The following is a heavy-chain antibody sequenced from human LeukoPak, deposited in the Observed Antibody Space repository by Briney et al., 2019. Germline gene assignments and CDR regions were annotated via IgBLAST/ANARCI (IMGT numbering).Heavy chain of an antibody. CDR3: ATASKYYDFWSGYNYEFDY. Sequence: GASVKVSCKASGGTFSSYAVSWVRQAPGQGLEWMGGIIPIFGTANYAQKFQGRVTITTDESTSTAYMELSRLRSEDTAVYSCATASKYYDFWSGYNYEFDYWGQGTLLTVSS. D-gene: IGHD3-3*01. V-gene: IGHV1-69*05. CDR1: GGTFSSYA. CDR2: IIPIFGTA. J-gene: IGHJ4*02.